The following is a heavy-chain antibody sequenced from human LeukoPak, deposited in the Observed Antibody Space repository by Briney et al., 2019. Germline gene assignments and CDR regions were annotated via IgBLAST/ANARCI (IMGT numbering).Heavy chain of an antibody. V-gene: IGHV1-2*02. CDR1: GYTFTGYY. CDR2: INPNSGGT. D-gene: IGHD3-10*01. Sequence: ASVKVSCKASGYTFTGYYMHWVRQAPGQGLEWMGWINPNSGGTNYAQKFQGRVTMTRDTSISTAYMELSRLRSDDTAVYYCARPRTRITMVRGVNNWFDPWGQGTLVTVSS. J-gene: IGHJ5*02. CDR3: ARPRTRITMVRGVNNWFDP.